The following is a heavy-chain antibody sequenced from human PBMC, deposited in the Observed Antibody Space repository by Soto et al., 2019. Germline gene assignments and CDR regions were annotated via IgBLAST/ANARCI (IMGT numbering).Heavy chain of an antibody. J-gene: IGHJ6*02. V-gene: IGHV4-30-4*01. CDR2: IYYSGST. CDR3: ARDHYVYDILTGYGYYYGMAV. D-gene: IGHD3-9*01. Sequence: QVQLQESGPGLVKPSQTLSLTCTVSGGSISSGDYYWSWIRQPPGKGLEWIGYIYYSGSTYYNPSPKSRATISVDPSNNQFSLKLSSVTAADTAVYYCARDHYVYDILTGYGYYYGMAVWGQGTTVTVSS. CDR1: GGSISSGDYY.